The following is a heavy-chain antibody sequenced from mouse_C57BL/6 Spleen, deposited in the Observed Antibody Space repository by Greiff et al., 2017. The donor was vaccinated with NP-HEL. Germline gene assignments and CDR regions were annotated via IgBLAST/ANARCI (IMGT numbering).Heavy chain of an antibody. J-gene: IGHJ3*01. Sequence: QVQLQQPGAELVKPGASVKLSCKASGYTFTSYWMHWVKQRPGRGLEWIGRIDPNSGGTTYNEKFKSKATLTVDKPSSTAYMQLSSLTSEDSAFYYCAGGYVNYAWFAYWGQGTLVTVSA. D-gene: IGHD2-1*01. CDR1: GYTFTSYW. CDR3: AGGYVNYAWFAY. CDR2: IDPNSGGT. V-gene: IGHV1-72*01.